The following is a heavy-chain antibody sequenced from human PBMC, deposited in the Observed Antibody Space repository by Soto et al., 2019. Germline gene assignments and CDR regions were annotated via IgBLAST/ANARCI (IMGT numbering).Heavy chain of an antibody. J-gene: IGHJ6*03. V-gene: IGHV3-33*01. Sequence: GGSLRLSCAASGFTFSSYGMHWVRQAPGKGLEWVAVIWYDGSNKYYADSVKGRFTISRDNSKNTLYLQMNSLRAEDTAVYYCARDPAADCSGGSWSCSYYYYYMDVWGKGTTVTVSS. CDR2: IWYDGSNK. D-gene: IGHD2-15*01. CDR3: ARDPAADCSGGSWSCSYYYYYMDV. CDR1: GFTFSSYG.